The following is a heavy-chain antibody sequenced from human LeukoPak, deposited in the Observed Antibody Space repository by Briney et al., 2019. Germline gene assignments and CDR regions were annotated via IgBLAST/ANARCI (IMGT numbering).Heavy chain of an antibody. Sequence: GGSLRLSCAASGFTFSSYGMHWVRQAPGKGLEWVAVIWYDGSNKYYADSVKGRFTISRDNSKNTLYLQMNSLRAEDTAVYYCARDLGVPAAFDIWGQGTMVTVSS. CDR3: ARDLGVPAAFDI. CDR1: GFTFSSYG. D-gene: IGHD3-3*01. J-gene: IGHJ3*02. CDR2: IWYDGSNK. V-gene: IGHV3-33*01.